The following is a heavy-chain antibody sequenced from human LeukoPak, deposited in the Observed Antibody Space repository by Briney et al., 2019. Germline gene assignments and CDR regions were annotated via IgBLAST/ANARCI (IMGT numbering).Heavy chain of an antibody. CDR2: ISGYNGNT. V-gene: IGHV1-18*01. Sequence: ASVKVSCKASGYTFTNYGISWVRQAPGQGLEWMGWISGYNGNTNYAQKLQGRVTMTTDTSTSTAYMEVRSLRSDDTAVYYCARDVGNLFDMDAWGQGTTVTVSS. D-gene: IGHD1-14*01. CDR3: ARDVGNLFDMDA. CDR1: GYTFTNYG. J-gene: IGHJ6*02.